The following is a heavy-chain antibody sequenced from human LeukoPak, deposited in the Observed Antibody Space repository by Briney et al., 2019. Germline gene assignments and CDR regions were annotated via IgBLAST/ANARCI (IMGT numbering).Heavy chain of an antibody. J-gene: IGHJ4*02. Sequence: EGSCKASGGTFSSYAISWVGQAPGQGVGWMGGIIPIFAPTNHAQNFPGRATITADQSTHPAYMELSSLRSEDPAVYYCAREGFDYGHLDNWGQGTLVTVSS. D-gene: IGHD4-17*01. CDR1: GGTFSSYA. V-gene: IGHV1-69*01. CDR2: IIPIFAPT. CDR3: AREGFDYGHLDN.